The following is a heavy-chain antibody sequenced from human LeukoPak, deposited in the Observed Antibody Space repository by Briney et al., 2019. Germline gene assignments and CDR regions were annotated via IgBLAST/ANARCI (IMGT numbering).Heavy chain of an antibody. V-gene: IGHV3-43*01. J-gene: IGHJ4*02. CDR1: GFMFDDYT. D-gene: IGHD5-18*01. CDR2: INWDGGST. Sequence: GGSLRLSCAASGFMFDDYTMHWVRQAPGKGLEWVSLINWDGGSTYYASSVKGRFTISRDNSKNSLYLQMNSLRTEDTALYYCAKGDVDSPMNFYHWGQGTLVTVSS. CDR3: AKGDVDSPMNFYH.